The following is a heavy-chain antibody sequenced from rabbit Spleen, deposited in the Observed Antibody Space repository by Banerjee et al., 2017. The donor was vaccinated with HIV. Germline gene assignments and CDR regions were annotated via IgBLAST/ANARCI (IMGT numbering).Heavy chain of an antibody. V-gene: IGHV1S45*01. J-gene: IGHJ4*01. CDR2: IGSGTIT. Sequence: QEQLVESGGGLVQPGGTLTLTCTASGFSFSSSYWICWVRQAPGKGLEWIVCIGSGTITYYATWAKGRFTISKPSSTTVTLKMTSLTAADTATYFCTRDPYNADYQQNLWGPGTLVTVS. CDR1: GFSFSSSYW. D-gene: IGHD2-1*01. CDR3: TRDPYNADYQQNL.